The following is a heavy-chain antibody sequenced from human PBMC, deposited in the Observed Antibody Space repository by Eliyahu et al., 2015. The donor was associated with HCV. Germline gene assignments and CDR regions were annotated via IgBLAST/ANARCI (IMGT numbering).Heavy chain of an antibody. D-gene: IGHD2-2*01. V-gene: IGHV3-21*01. CDR1: XFTFXSYT. CDR3: ARDVVVPGGRMHFDL. CDR2: ISSSADYI. Sequence: QLVESGGGLVKPGESLRLTCTASXFTFXSYTINWVRQAXGKGLEWVSSISSSADYIFYADSLQGRFTISRDNTKKSVYLQMNRLRAEDTAVYYCARDVVVPGGRMHFDLWGQGTLITVSS. J-gene: IGHJ4*02.